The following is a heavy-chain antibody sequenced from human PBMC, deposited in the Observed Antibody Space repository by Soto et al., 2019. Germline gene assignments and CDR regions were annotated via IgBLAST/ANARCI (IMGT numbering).Heavy chain of an antibody. CDR1: GFTVNSNY. D-gene: IGHD2-15*01. J-gene: IGHJ4*02. CDR3: ARDGGHCSGGSCYLAGGGFDY. CDR2: IYSAGST. V-gene: IGHV3-53*02. Sequence: EVQLVETGGGLVQPGGSLRLSCAASGFTVNSNYMSWVRQAPGKGLEWVSVIYSAGSTYYADSVKGRFTISRDNSKNTLYLQKNSLRAEDTAMYYCARDGGHCSGGSCYLAGGGFDYWGQGTLVTVSS.